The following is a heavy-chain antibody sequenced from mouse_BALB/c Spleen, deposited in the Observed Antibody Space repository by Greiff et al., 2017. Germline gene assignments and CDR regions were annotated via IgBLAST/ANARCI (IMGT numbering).Heavy chain of an antibody. J-gene: IGHJ4*01. Sequence: VQLQQSGAELVRPGTSVKVSCKASGYAFTNYLIEWVKQRPGQGLEWIGVINPGSGGTNYNEKFKGKATLTADKSSSTAYMQLSSLTSDDSAVYFCARGSTMITDYYAMDYWGQGTSDTVSS. CDR3: ARGSTMITDYYAMDY. CDR2: INPGSGGT. CDR1: GYAFTNYL. D-gene: IGHD2-4*01. V-gene: IGHV1-54*01.